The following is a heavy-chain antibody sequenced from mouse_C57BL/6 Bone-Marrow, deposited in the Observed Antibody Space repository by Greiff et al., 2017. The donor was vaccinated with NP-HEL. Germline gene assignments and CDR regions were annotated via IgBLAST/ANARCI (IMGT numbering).Heavy chain of an antibody. J-gene: IGHJ3*01. CDR1: GYTFTGYW. V-gene: IGHV1-9*01. CDR2: ILPGSGSS. CDR3: ARGGYYGSSYRAWFAY. Sequence: QVQLQQSGAELMKPGASVKLSCKATGYTFTGYWIEWVKQRPGHGLEWIGEILPGSGSSNYNEKFKGKATFTADTSSTTAYMQHNILTTDDSAIYYWARGGYYGSSYRAWFAYWGQGTLVTVSA. D-gene: IGHD1-1*01.